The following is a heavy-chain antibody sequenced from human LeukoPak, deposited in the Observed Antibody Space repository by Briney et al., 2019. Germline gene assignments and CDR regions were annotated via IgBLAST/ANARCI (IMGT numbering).Heavy chain of an antibody. CDR1: GDXVSSNTAA. D-gene: IGHD6-6*01. J-gene: IGHJ6*02. V-gene: IGHV6-1*01. CDR2: TYYRSKWNN. Sequence: SLTCXISGDXVSSNTAAWNWIRQSPSRGLEWLGRTYYRSKWNNDYAVSVQNRITINPDTSKNQFSLQLKSATPEDTAVYYCTRQRSTSTDYYGMDVWGQGTTVTVSS. CDR3: TRQRSTSTDYYGMDV.